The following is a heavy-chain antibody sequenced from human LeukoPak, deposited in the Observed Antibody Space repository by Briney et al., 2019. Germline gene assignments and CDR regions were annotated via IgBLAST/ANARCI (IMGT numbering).Heavy chain of an antibody. Sequence: GGSLRLSCAASGFTFSGYWMSWVRQAPGKGLEWVANIRQDASEKYYVDSVKGRFTISRDNAKNSLYLQMNSLRAEDTAVYYCARDRPRSHWGQGTLVTVSS. CDR3: ARDRPRSH. D-gene: IGHD1-14*01. CDR1: GFTFSGYW. V-gene: IGHV3-7*01. CDR2: IRQDASEK. J-gene: IGHJ4*02.